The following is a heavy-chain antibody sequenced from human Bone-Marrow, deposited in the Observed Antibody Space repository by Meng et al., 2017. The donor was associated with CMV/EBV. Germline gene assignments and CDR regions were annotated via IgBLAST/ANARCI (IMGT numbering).Heavy chain of an antibody. J-gene: IGHJ6*02. D-gene: IGHD2-2*01. CDR3: ARDLGYCSSTSCFPAYYYGMDV. CDR2: INPSGGST. CDR1: GYTFTSYG. V-gene: IGHV1-46*01. Sequence: ASVKVSCKASGYTFTSYGISWVRQAPGQGLEWMGIINPSGGSTSYAQKFQGRVTMTRDTSTSTVYMELSSLRSEDTAVYYCARDLGYCSSTSCFPAYYYGMDVWGQGTTVTVSS.